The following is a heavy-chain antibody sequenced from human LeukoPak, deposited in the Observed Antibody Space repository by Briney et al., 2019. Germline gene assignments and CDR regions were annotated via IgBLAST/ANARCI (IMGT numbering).Heavy chain of an antibody. CDR1: GGSISSYY. Sequence: SETLSLTCTVSGGSISSYYWSWIRQPAGTALEWIGRIYTSGTITYNPSLKSRVTMSVDTSKNQFSLKLSSVTAADTAVYYCARDQVITAFDIWGQGTMVTVSS. D-gene: IGHD3-10*01. CDR2: IYTSGTI. V-gene: IGHV4-4*07. CDR3: ARDQVITAFDI. J-gene: IGHJ3*02.